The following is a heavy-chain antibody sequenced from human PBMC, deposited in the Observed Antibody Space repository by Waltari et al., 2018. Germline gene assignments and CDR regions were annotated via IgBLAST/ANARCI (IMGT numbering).Heavy chain of an antibody. CDR1: GGSFSGYY. CDR2: INHSGST. V-gene: IGHV4-34*01. Sequence: QVQLQQWGAGLLKPSETLSLTCAVYGGSFSGYYWSWIRQPPGKGLEWIGEINHSGSTNYNPSLKSRVTISVDTSKNQFSLKLSSVTAADTAVYYCARGKKSRYDSSGYYPPGFDYWGQGTLVTVSS. D-gene: IGHD3-22*01. CDR3: ARGKKSRYDSSGYYPPGFDY. J-gene: IGHJ4*02.